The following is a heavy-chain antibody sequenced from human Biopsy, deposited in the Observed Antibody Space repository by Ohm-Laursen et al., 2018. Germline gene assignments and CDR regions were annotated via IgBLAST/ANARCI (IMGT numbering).Heavy chain of an antibody. Sequence: GTLSLTCAVSGGSISNYFWTWIWQPPGKGLEWIGHISHTGYTSYKSSLKSRVTISLDTSRKHFSLRLTSLAAADTAVYYCARGSNEYGGLYFPHWGQGTLVTVSS. CDR2: ISHTGYT. CDR3: ARGSNEYGGLYFPH. J-gene: IGHJ1*01. V-gene: IGHV4-59*08. CDR1: GGSISNYF. D-gene: IGHD4-23*01.